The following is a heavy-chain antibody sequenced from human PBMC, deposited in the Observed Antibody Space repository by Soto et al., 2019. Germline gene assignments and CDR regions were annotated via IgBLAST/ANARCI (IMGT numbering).Heavy chain of an antibody. Sequence: TLSLTCTVSGGSISNADYYWSWVRQRPVKGLEWIGNIYYSGRTYYNPSLKSRVTISVDTSKNQFSLKLSSVTAADAAVYYCARFAKEENPKVGSWYYFDYWGQGTRVTVSS. V-gene: IGHV4-31*02. CDR3: ARFAKEENPKVGSWYYFDY. J-gene: IGHJ4*02. CDR2: IYYSGRT. CDR1: GGSISNADYY. D-gene: IGHD6-13*01.